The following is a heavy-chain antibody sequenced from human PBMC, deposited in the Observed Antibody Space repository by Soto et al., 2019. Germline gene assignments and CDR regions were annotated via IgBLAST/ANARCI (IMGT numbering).Heavy chain of an antibody. CDR2: INEDGTTI. D-gene: IGHD3-16*01. J-gene: IGHJ6*02. CDR3: SRDKGERVAYGMDV. Sequence: EVQLVESGGGLVQPGGSLRLSCIASGFSVSSSEMNWVRQAPGKGLEWVSYINEDGTTIYADSVKGRFTISRDSAENSLFLQMNSLRADDTAVYYCSRDKGERVAYGMDVWGQGTTVTVSS. V-gene: IGHV3-48*03. CDR1: GFSVSSSE.